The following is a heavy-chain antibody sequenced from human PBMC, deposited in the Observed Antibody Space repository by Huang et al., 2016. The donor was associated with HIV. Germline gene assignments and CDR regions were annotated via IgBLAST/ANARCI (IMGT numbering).Heavy chain of an antibody. CDR2: ISYDGRKK. CDR3: AKLAYDSSGSHTTLDY. CDR1: GFFFGSYA. V-gene: IGHV3-30*18. Sequence: QVQLVESGGGEVQPGRSLRLSCAASGFFFGSYAMHWVRQAPGKGLEWGAFISYDGRKKHYVESVKGRFTISRDNPKNTLYLQMNSLTTEDTAVYYCAKLAYDSSGSHTTLDYWGQGTLVTVSS. J-gene: IGHJ4*02. D-gene: IGHD3-22*01.